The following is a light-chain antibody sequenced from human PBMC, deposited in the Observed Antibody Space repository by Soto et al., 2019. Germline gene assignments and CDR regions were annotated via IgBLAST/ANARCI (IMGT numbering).Light chain of an antibody. V-gene: IGLV2-14*01. CDR3: SSYTSSSLGWV. Sequence: QSALTQPASVSGSPGQSITISCTGTSSDVGGYNYVSWYQQHPGKAPKLMIYDVSNRPSGVSNRFSGSKSRNTASLTISGLQAEDEADYYCSSYTSSSLGWVFGGGTKLTVL. CDR2: DVS. CDR1: SSDVGGYNY. J-gene: IGLJ3*02.